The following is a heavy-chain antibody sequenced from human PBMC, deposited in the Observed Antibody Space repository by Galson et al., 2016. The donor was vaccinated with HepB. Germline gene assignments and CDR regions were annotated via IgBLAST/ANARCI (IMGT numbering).Heavy chain of an antibody. CDR1: GYTFTDHY. CDR2: INPKSGGT. Sequence: SVKVSCKASGYTFTDHYMHWVRQAPGQGLEWMGWINPKSGGTNYAQNFQGRVAMTRDTSIRTVYMDLSRLTSDDTAVYYCARGTPVGAKYREGGGSDYWGQGSLVTVSS. CDR3: ARGTPVGAKYREGGGSDY. J-gene: IGHJ4*02. D-gene: IGHD1-26*01. V-gene: IGHV1-2*02.